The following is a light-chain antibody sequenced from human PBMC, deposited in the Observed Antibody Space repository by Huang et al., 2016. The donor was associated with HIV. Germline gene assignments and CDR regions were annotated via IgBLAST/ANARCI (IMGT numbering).Light chain of an antibody. J-gene: IGKJ2*01. CDR2: EAS. CDR3: QQYHEWPRT. V-gene: IGKV3-15*01. CDR1: QGIGNS. Sequence: ERVLTQSPGTLSVSPGERATLSCRTSQGIGNSLAWYQLRPGQAPRLLIYEASIWASNIPARFSGGGSEIDFTLTISGLQSEDSAIYYCQQYHEWPRTFGQGTKVEIK.